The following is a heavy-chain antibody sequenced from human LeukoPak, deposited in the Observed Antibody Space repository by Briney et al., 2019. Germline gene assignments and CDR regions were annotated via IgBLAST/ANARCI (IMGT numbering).Heavy chain of an antibody. CDR3: ARSRESFDWLLYISLGAFDI. J-gene: IGHJ3*02. CDR2: INPSGGST. Sequence: ASVKVSCKASGYTFTSYYMHWVRQAAGQGREWMGIINPSGGSTSCAQKFQGRVAMTRDMSTSTVYMELSSLRSEDTAVYYCARSRESFDWLLYISLGAFDIWGQGTMVTVSS. D-gene: IGHD3-9*01. CDR1: GYTFTSYY. V-gene: IGHV1-46*01.